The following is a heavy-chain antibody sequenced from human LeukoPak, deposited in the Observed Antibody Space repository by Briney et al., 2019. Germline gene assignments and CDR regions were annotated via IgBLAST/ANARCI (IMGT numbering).Heavy chain of an antibody. Sequence: GGSLRLPCAASGFTFSSYAMSWVRQAPGKGLEWVSAISGSGGSTYYADSVKGRFTISRDNSKNTLYLQMNSLRAEDTAVYYCAKDAPTVRGYYGSGSYYWPYFDYWGQGTLVTVSS. D-gene: IGHD3-10*01. J-gene: IGHJ4*02. CDR1: GFTFSSYA. CDR3: AKDAPTVRGYYGSGSYYWPYFDY. V-gene: IGHV3-23*01. CDR2: ISGSGGST.